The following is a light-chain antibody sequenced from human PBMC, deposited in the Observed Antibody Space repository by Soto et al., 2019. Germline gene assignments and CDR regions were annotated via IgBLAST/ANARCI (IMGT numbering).Light chain of an antibody. Sequence: QSVLTQPASVSGSPGQSITISCTGTSSDVGGYNYVSWYQQHPGKAPKLMIYEVSNRPSGVSNRFSGSKSGNTASLTISGHQAEDQAHYHCSSYTSSSTPVFGTGTKVTVL. CDR3: SSYTSSSTPV. J-gene: IGLJ1*01. CDR1: SSDVGGYNY. CDR2: EVS. V-gene: IGLV2-14*01.